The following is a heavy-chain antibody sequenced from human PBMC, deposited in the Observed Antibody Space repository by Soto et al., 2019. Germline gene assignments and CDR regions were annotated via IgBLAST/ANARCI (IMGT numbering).Heavy chain of an antibody. Sequence: QVQLVESGGGVVQPGRSLRLSCAASGFTFSDYGMHWVRQAPGKGLEWVAVIWYGGSNKYYADSVKGRFTISRDNSKSTLYLQMNSLRAEDTALYYCARQSLGNIRLRGFDFWGQGTLVTVSS. CDR1: GFTFSDYG. J-gene: IGHJ4*02. CDR2: IWYGGSNK. V-gene: IGHV3-33*01. D-gene: IGHD1-1*01. CDR3: ARQSLGNIRLRGFDF.